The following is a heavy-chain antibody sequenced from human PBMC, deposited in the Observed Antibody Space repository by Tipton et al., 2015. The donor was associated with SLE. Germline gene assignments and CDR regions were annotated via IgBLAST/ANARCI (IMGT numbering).Heavy chain of an antibody. CDR1: GFTFDDYA. V-gene: IGHV3-9*01. Sequence: RSLRLSCAASGFTFDDYAMHWVRQAPGKGLEWVSGISWNSGSIGYADSVKGRFTISRDNAKNSLYLQMNSLRAEDTAVYYCARDAGIAVAEAFDIWGQGTMVTVSS. J-gene: IGHJ3*02. CDR3: ARDAGIAVAEAFDI. D-gene: IGHD6-19*01. CDR2: ISWNSGSI.